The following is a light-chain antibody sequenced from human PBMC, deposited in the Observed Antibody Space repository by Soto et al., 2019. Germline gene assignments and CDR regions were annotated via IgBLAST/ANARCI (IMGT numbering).Light chain of an antibody. J-gene: IGLJ2*01. CDR2: DVS. CDR1: SSDVGGYNY. V-gene: IGLV2-14*01. CDR3: SSYTSSRTPRV. Sequence: QSVLTQPASVSGSPGQSITISCTGTSSDVGGYNYVSWYQQHPGKAPKLMIYDVSNRPSGVFNRFSGSKSGNTASLTTSGLQAEDEADYYCSSYTSSRTPRVFGGGTKLTVL.